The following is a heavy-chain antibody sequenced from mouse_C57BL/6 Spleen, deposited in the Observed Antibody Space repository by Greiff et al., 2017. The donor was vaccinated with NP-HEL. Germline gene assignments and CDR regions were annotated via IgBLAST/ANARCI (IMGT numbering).Heavy chain of an antibody. J-gene: IGHJ1*03. V-gene: IGHV3-6*01. Sequence: SGPGLVQPSQSLSLTCSVTGYSITSGYYWNWIRQFPGNKLEWMGYISYDGSNNYNPSLKNRIAITRDTSKHQFFLKLNSVTTEDTATYYCARDYYGSSYWYFDVWGTGTTVTVSS. CDR3: ARDYYGSSYWYFDV. D-gene: IGHD1-1*01. CDR1: GYSITSGYY. CDR2: ISYDGSN.